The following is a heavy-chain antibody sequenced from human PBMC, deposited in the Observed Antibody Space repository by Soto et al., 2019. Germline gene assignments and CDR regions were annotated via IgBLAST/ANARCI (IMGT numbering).Heavy chain of an antibody. CDR1: GGTFSSYA. Sequence: QVQLVQSGAEVKKPGSSVKVSCKASGGTFSSYAISWVRQAPGQGLEWMGGIIPIFGTANYAQKFQGRVTITEDKSTSTAYMELSSLRSEDTAVYYCARYDTAMDYYYYYGMDVWGQGTTVTVSS. V-gene: IGHV1-69*06. CDR2: IIPIFGTA. J-gene: IGHJ6*02. CDR3: ARYDTAMDYYYYYGMDV. D-gene: IGHD5-18*01.